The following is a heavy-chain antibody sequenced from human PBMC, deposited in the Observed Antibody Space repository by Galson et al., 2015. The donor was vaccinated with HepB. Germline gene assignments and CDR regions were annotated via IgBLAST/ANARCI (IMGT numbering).Heavy chain of an antibody. CDR3: ARVGHYYDSSGPCNWFDP. CDR2: ISAYNGNT. Sequence: SVKVSCKASGYTFTSYGISWVRQAPGQGLEWMGWISAYNGNTNNAQKLQGRVTMTTDTSTSTAYMELRSLRSDDTAVYYCARVGHYYDSSGPCNWFDPWGQGTLVTVSS. CDR1: GYTFTSYG. D-gene: IGHD3-22*01. V-gene: IGHV1-18*01. J-gene: IGHJ5*02.